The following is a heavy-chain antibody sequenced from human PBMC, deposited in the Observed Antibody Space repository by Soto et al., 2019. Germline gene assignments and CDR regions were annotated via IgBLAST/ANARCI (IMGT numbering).Heavy chain of an antibody. CDR3: ARGPPALFSTAAPFDP. Sequence: SETLSLTCTVSGGSVSSGGYYWSWIRQHPGKGLEWIGYIYYSGSTYYNPSLKSRVTISVDTSKNQFSLKLSSVTAADTAVYYCARGPPALFSTAAPFDPWGQGTLVTVSS. CDR1: GGSVSSGGYY. J-gene: IGHJ5*02. V-gene: IGHV4-31*03. CDR2: IYYSGST. D-gene: IGHD3-9*01.